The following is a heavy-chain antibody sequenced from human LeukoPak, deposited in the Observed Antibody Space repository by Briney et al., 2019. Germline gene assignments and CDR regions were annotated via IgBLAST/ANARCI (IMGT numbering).Heavy chain of an antibody. CDR1: GFTFSDYY. D-gene: IGHD3-3*01. CDR2: ISSSLDSSM. Sequence: GGSLRLSCAASGFTFSDYYMNWVRQAPGKGLEWVSFISSSLDSSMYYADSVKGRFTISRDNAKNSLYLQMNSLRAEDTAVYYCARGVRDILSGYYTDYYFYYMDVWGKGTTVTVSS. J-gene: IGHJ6*03. V-gene: IGHV3-69-1*01. CDR3: ARGVRDILSGYYTDYYFYYMDV.